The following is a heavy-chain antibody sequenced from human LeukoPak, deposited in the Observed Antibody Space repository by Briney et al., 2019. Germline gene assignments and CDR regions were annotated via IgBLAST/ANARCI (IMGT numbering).Heavy chain of an antibody. D-gene: IGHD3-10*01. CDR2: ISTYNGNT. V-gene: IGHV1-18*01. J-gene: IGHJ4*02. Sequence: GASVTVSCKASGYTFTTYGISWVRQAPGQGLEWMGWISTYNGNTNFAQKLQGRVTMTSDTSTSTAYMELRSLRSDDTAVYYCARDRYFGSGSNLDHWGQGTLVTVSS. CDR3: ARDRYFGSGSNLDH. CDR1: GYTFTTYG.